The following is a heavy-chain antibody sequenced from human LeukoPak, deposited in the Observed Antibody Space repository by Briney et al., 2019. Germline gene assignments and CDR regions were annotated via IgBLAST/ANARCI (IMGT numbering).Heavy chain of an antibody. CDR3: ARYYCSSTSCDYYFDY. CDR2: IYTSGST. J-gene: IGHJ4*02. Sequence: SETLSLTCTVSGGSISRYYWSWIRQPAGKGLEWIGRIYTSGSTNYNPSLKSRVTMSVDTSKNQFSLKLSSVTAADTAVYYCARYYCSSTSCDYYFDYWGQGTLVTVSS. V-gene: IGHV4-4*07. D-gene: IGHD2-2*01. CDR1: GGSISRYY.